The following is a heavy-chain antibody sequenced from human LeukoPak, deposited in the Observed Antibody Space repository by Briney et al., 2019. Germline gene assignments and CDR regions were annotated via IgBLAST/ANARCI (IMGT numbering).Heavy chain of an antibody. J-gene: IGHJ4*02. CDR1: GFTFSSYS. Sequence: GGSLRLSCAASGFTFSSYSMNWVRQAPGKGLEWVSSISSSSSYIYYADSVKGRFTISRDNAKNSLYLQMNSLRAEDTAVYYCARVMRVTIFGVVINPIDYWGQGTLVTVSS. CDR2: ISSSSSYI. D-gene: IGHD3-3*01. CDR3: ARVMRVTIFGVVINPIDY. V-gene: IGHV3-21*01.